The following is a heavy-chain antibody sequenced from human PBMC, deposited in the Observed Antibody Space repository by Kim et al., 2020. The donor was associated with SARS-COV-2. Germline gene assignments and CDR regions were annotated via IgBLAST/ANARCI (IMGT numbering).Heavy chain of an antibody. D-gene: IGHD3-22*01. V-gene: IGHV4-39*01. CDR3: ARRYRYDSSDYPSWVDY. J-gene: IGHJ4*02. Sequence: LKGRVAISVDTSKNQFSLKLSSVTAADTAVYYCARRYRYDSSDYPSWVDYWGQGTLVTVSS.